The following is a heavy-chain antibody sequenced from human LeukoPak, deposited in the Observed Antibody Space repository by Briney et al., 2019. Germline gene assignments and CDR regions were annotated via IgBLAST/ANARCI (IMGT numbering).Heavy chain of an antibody. V-gene: IGHV3-30*18. D-gene: IGHD3-10*01. Sequence: GGSLRLSCAASGFTLSSYGMHCVRGAPGKGLEWVAVISFDGSYKFYADSVKGRFTISRDNSKNTLYLQMNSLRAEDTAVYYCAKDKSTYYYGSGSLPGVFLDYWGLGTLVTVSS. CDR2: ISFDGSYK. J-gene: IGHJ4*02. CDR1: GFTLSSYG. CDR3: AKDKSTYYYGSGSLPGVFLDY.